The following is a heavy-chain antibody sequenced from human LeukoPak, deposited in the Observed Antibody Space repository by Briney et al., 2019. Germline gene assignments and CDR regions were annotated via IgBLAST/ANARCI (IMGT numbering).Heavy chain of an antibody. J-gene: IGHJ4*02. CDR3: ARDFRSAYDKPPFDY. CDR1: GFTFSSYS. Sequence: GGSLRLSCAAPGFTFSSYSMNWVRQAPGKGLEWVSSISSSSSYIYYADSVKCRFTISRDNAKNSLYLQMNSLGAEDTAVYYCARDFRSAYDKPPFDYWGQGTLVTVSS. V-gene: IGHV3-21*01. CDR2: ISSSSSYI. D-gene: IGHD3-3*01.